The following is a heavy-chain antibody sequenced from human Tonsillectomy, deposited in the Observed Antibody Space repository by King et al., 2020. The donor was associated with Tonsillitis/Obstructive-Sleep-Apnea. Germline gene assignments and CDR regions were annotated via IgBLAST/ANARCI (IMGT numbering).Heavy chain of an antibody. D-gene: IGHD5-12*01. CDR3: TRHPPSGYGNDY. V-gene: IGHV5-10-1*01. Sequence: EVQLVPSGAEVSEPGESLMISCKASGYRFTTYWISWVRQLPGKGLEWMGRIDPSDSQTNYSPSFQGHVTISSDNSITTAHLQWSSLKASDTAMYYCTRHPPSGYGNDYWGQGTLVTVSS. J-gene: IGHJ4*02. CDR2: IDPSDSQT. CDR1: GYRFTTYW.